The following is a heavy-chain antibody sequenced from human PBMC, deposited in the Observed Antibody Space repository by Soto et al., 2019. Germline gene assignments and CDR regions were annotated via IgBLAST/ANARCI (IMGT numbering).Heavy chain of an antibody. Sequence: EVQLLESGGGLVQPGGSLRLSCAASGFTFNSYAMSWVRQAPGKGLEWVLVVSGSGSSTCYADSVKGRFTISRDNSKNTLYLQMNSLKVEDTAVYYCAKILAAAGSGRWGQGTLVTVSS. J-gene: IGHJ4*02. CDR3: AKILAAAGSGR. CDR2: VSGSGSST. CDR1: GFTFNSYA. D-gene: IGHD3-10*01. V-gene: IGHV3-23*01.